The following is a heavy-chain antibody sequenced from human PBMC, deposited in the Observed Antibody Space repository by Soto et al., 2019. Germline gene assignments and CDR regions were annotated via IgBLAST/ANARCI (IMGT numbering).Heavy chain of an antibody. J-gene: IGHJ3*02. CDR3: ARGIAARPVAFDI. Sequence: GGSLRLSCAASGFTFSSYAMHWVRQAPGKGLEWVAVISYDGSNKYYADSVKGRFTISRDNSKNTLYLQMNSLRAEDTAVYYCARGIAARPVAFDIWGQGTMVTVSS. D-gene: IGHD6-6*01. V-gene: IGHV3-30-3*01. CDR1: GFTFSSYA. CDR2: ISYDGSNK.